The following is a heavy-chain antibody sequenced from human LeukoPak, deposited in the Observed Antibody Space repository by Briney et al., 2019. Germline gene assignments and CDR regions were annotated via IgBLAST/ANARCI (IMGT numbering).Heavy chain of an antibody. V-gene: IGHV1-3*01. CDR1: GYTFTSYA. CDR2: INAGNGIT. Sequence: ASVKVSCKASGYTFTSYAMHWVRQAPGQRLEWMGWINAGNGITKYSQKFQGRVTITRDTSASTAYMELSSLRSEDTAVYYCARDSSGPPGALDYWGQGTLVTVSS. J-gene: IGHJ4*02. D-gene: IGHD6-19*01. CDR3: ARDSSGPPGALDY.